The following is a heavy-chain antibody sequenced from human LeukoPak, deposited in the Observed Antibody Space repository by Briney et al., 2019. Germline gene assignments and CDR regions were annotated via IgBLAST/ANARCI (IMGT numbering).Heavy chain of an antibody. J-gene: IGHJ3*01. V-gene: IGHV3-33*01. D-gene: IGHD5-18*01. CDR1: GFTFSNFG. Sequence: GGSLRLSCAASGFTFSNFGMHWVRQAPGKGLEWVAVIWYDGSDQSYAASVKGRFTISRDNSKNTLFLQMDSLRAEDTAVYYCVREDTAMSPNAFDVWGQGTMVTVSS. CDR3: VREDTAMSPNAFDV. CDR2: IWYDGSDQ.